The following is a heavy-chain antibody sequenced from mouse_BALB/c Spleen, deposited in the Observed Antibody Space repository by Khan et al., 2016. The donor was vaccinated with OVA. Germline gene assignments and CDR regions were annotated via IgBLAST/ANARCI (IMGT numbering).Heavy chain of an antibody. CDR2: INPKNGVT. D-gene: IGHD3-3*01. V-gene: IGHV1-18*01. J-gene: IGHJ4*01. CDR1: GYTFTEYT. CDR3: GRDAGRY. Sequence: VQLKQSGPELVKPGASVKISCKTSGYTFTEYTLHWVKQSHGKSLEWIGVINPKNGVTSYTQTFKGKATLTVDKSSRPAYMECRSLTSEESAVYYCGRDAGRYWGQGTSVTVSS.